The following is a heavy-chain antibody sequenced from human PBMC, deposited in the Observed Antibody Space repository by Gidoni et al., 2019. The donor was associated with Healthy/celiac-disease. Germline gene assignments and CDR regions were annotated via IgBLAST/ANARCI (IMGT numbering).Heavy chain of an antibody. CDR3: ARERWGAVAGYYFDY. CDR1: GYTFTSYG. V-gene: IGHV1-18*01. D-gene: IGHD6-19*01. J-gene: IGHJ4*02. CDR2: ISAYNGNT. Sequence: QVQLVQSGAEVKKPGASVKVSCKASGYTFTSYGISWVRQAPGQGLEWMGWISAYNGNTNYAQKPQGRVTMTTDTSTSTAYMELRSLRSDDTAVYYCARERWGAVAGYYFDYWGQGTLVTVSS.